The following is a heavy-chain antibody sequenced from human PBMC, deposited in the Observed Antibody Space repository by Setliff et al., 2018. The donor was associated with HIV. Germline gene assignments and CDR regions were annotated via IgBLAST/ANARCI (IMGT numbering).Heavy chain of an antibody. Sequence: GGSLRLSCAASGFTFSSYTMHWVRQAPGEGLEWVAVISYDGGLRFVTDSVKGRFTISRDNSKNTLYLQMNSLSAEDTAVYYCARAPGIAVTGRYFQHWGQGTLVTVSS. CDR3: ARAPGIAVTGRYFQH. CDR2: ISYDGGLR. J-gene: IGHJ1*01. CDR1: GFTFSSYT. D-gene: IGHD6-19*01. V-gene: IGHV3-30*04.